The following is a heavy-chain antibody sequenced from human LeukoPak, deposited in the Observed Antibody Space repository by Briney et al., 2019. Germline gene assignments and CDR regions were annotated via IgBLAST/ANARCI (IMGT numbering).Heavy chain of an antibody. CDR2: SYSGGST. CDR3: AREILGYCSSTSCRGYFDY. J-gene: IGHJ4*02. D-gene: IGHD2-2*01. V-gene: IGHV3-66*01. Sequence: PRRSLRLSCAASGVTVSSNYMSRVRQAPGKGLLWVSVSYSGGSTYYADSVKGRFTISRDNSKNTLYLQMNSLRAEDTAVYYCAREILGYCSSTSCRGYFDYWGQGTLVTVSS. CDR1: GVTVSSNY.